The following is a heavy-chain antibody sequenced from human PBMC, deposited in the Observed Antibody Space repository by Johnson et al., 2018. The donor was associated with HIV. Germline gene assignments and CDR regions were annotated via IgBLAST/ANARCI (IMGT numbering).Heavy chain of an antibody. D-gene: IGHD1-26*01. CDR3: AGDRGWERLLGAFDI. CDR1: GFTFSSYA. CDR2: MSYDGSNQ. Sequence: QVQLVESGGGVVQPGMSLRVSCAASGFTFSSYAMHWVRQAPGRGLEWVAVMSYDGSNQYYADSVTGRFTISRDNSKNTLYLQMNSLRAEDTAVYYCAGDRGWERLLGAFDIWGQGTMVTVSS. J-gene: IGHJ3*02. V-gene: IGHV3-30*04.